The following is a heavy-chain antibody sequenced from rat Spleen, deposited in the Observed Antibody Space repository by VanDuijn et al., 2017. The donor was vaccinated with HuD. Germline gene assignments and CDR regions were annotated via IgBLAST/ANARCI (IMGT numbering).Heavy chain of an antibody. CDR3: TTRPYYSSLNWFPY. Sequence: EVQLVESDGGSVQPGRSLKLSCAASGFTFSDYYMAWVRQAPTKGLEWVATISSDGRRNYYRDSVKGRFTISRDNAKSTLYLQMDSLRSEDTATYYCTTRPYYSSLNWFPYWGQGTLVTVSS. J-gene: IGHJ3*01. CDR2: ISSDGRRN. D-gene: IGHD1-2*01. V-gene: IGHV5-29*01. CDR1: GFTFSDYY.